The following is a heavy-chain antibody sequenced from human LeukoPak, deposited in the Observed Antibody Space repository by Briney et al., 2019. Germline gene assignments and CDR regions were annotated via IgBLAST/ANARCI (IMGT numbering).Heavy chain of an antibody. CDR2: ITGSGGST. CDR1: GFTFRSYV. V-gene: IGHV3-23*01. D-gene: IGHD6-13*01. CDR3: RRDYFESSSHPPAPFDN. J-gene: IGHJ4*02. Sequence: PGGSLRLSCAASGFTFRSYVMSWVRLAPGKGLEWVSAITGSGGSTYYADSVRGRFTISRDNSKSTLYLQMNSLRAEDTAVYYCRRDYFESSSHPPAPFDNWGQGPRSPSPQ.